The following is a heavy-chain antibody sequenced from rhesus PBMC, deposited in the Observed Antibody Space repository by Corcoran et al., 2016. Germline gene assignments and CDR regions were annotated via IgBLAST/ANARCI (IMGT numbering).Heavy chain of an antibody. V-gene: IGHV4-169*01. J-gene: IGHJ1*01. CDR2: IYGSGSST. D-gene: IGHD6-25*01. CDR1: GGSISSSY. CDR3: ARVGSWDDYFEF. Sequence: QLQPQESGPGLVKSSETLSATCAVSGGSISSSYCSWIRQAPGKGLEWMGYIYGSGSSTNYNPSLKRRVTLSVDTAKNQLSLKLSSVTSAVTAVYYCARVGSWDDYFEFWSQGALVTVSS.